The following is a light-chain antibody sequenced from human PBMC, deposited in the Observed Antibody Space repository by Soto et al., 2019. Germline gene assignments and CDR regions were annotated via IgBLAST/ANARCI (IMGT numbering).Light chain of an antibody. CDR2: AAS. CDR3: QQTHTTPAST. J-gene: IGKJ4*01. V-gene: IGKV1-39*01. CDR1: QSISRY. Sequence: DIQMTQSPASLSASVGDRVTITCRASQSISRYLNWYLQRPGKAPELLIYAASNLHDGVPSRFSGSGSGTEFTLTISSQQPEDFAVYYCQQTHTTPASTFGRGTAVEVK.